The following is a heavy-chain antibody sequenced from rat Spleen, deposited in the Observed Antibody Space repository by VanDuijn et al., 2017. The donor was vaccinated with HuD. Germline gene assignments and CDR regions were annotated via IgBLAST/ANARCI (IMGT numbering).Heavy chain of an antibody. D-gene: IGHD4-3*01. Sequence: EVQLVESGGGVVQPGRSLKLSCAVSGITFSTYGVAWVRQAPTKGLEWVASIRCGGGDTYYRDSVKGRFTISRDNAKSTQYLQMDSLRSEDTATYYCATEIRGRDYFDYWGQGVMVTVSS. CDR1: GITFSTYG. CDR2: IRCGGGDT. J-gene: IGHJ2*01. V-gene: IGHV5S13*01. CDR3: ATEIRGRDYFDY.